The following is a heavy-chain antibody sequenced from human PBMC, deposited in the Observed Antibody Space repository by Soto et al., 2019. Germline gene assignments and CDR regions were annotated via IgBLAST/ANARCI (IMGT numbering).Heavy chain of an antibody. CDR3: ARGRGQWLLPYYYYGMDV. D-gene: IGHD6-19*01. J-gene: IGHJ6*02. CDR1: GGSFSGYY. V-gene: IGHV4-34*01. Sequence: LSLTCAVYGGSFSGYYWSWIRQPPGKGLEWIGEINHSGSTNYNPSLKSRVTISVDTSKNQFSLKLSSVTAADTAVYYCARGRGQWLLPYYYYGMDVWGQGTTVTVSS. CDR2: INHSGST.